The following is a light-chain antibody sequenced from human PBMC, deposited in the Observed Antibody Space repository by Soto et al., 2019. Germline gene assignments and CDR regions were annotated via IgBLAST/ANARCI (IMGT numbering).Light chain of an antibody. CDR2: KAS. J-gene: IGKJ1*01. Sequence: DIQMTQSPSTLSASVGDRVTITCRASQNIITWLAWFQQKPGKAPKLLIYKASSLESGVPSRFSGSGSETEFSLTISSLPPDDFATYYCQQYSSFPSFGQGTKVEIK. V-gene: IGKV1-5*03. CDR1: QNIITW. CDR3: QQYSSFPS.